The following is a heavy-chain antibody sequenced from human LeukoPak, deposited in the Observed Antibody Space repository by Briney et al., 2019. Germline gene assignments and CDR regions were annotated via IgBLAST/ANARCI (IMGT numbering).Heavy chain of an antibody. CDR2: IYNSGST. Sequence: PSETLSLTGTVSGGSISSGGYYWSWIRQHSGKGLEWIGYIYNSGSTYYSPSLKSRVTISVDTSKNQFSLKLSSVTAADTAVYYCARVSGGVYAFDIWGQGTMVTVSS. J-gene: IGHJ3*02. D-gene: IGHD2-8*02. V-gene: IGHV4-31*03. CDR1: GGSISSGGYY. CDR3: ARVSGGVYAFDI.